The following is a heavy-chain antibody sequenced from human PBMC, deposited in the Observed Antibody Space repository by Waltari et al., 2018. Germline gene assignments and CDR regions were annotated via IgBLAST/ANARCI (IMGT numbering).Heavy chain of an antibody. Sequence: EVQLVESGGCLVQPGGSLRLSCEFSGFTFSNYWMHWVRQVPGKGLVWVSRIKHDGTGTIYADSVQGRFTISRDNGKYTLYLQMNSLRGEDTAVYFCGRGYNDRRLDYWCQGTLVTVSS. CDR3: GRGYNDRRLDY. D-gene: IGHD3-22*01. CDR1: GFTFSNYW. J-gene: IGHJ4*02. V-gene: IGHV3-74*01. CDR2: IKHDGTGT.